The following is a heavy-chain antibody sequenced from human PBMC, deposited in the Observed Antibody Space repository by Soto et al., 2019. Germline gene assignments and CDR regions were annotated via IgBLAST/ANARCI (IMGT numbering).Heavy chain of an antibody. CDR3: ARVYAYYDILTGSLYYYGMDV. D-gene: IGHD3-9*01. V-gene: IGHV4-59*01. CDR1: GGSISSYY. CDR2: IYYSGST. Sequence: SETLSLTCTVSGGSISSYYWSWVRQPPGKGLEWIGYIYYSGSTNYNPSLKSRVTISVDTSKNQFSLKLSSVTAADTAVYYCARVYAYYDILTGSLYYYGMDVWGQGTTVTVSS. J-gene: IGHJ6*02.